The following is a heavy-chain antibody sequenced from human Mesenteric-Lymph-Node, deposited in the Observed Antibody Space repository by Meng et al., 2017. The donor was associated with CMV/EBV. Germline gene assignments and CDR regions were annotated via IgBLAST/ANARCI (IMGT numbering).Heavy chain of an antibody. CDR3: ARSGAIDAFDI. Sequence: GGSLRLSCVASGFTFDDYGMTWVRQAPGKGLEWVSVLYYGGSTFYIDSVKGRFTIATDSSKNTLYLQMNSLRAEDTAMYYCARSGAIDAFDIWGQGTMVTVSS. D-gene: IGHD3-10*01. CDR2: LYYGGST. V-gene: IGHV3-20*04. J-gene: IGHJ3*02. CDR1: GFTFDDYG.